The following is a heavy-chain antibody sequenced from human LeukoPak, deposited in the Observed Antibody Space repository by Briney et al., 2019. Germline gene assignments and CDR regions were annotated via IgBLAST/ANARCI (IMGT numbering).Heavy chain of an antibody. J-gene: IGHJ4*02. CDR1: GFTFSNAW. Sequence: GGSLRLSCAASGFTFSNAWMSWVRQAPGKGLEWVGRIKSKTDDGTTDYAPPVKGRFTISRDDSKSTLYLQMNSLKTEYTAVYYCTTGWQLIDFWGQRTLVTVSS. V-gene: IGHV3-15*01. CDR3: TTGWQLIDF. D-gene: IGHD6-13*01. CDR2: IKSKTDDGTT.